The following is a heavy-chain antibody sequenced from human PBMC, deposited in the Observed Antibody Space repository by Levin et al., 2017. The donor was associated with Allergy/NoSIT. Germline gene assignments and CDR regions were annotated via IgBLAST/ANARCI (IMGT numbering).Heavy chain of an antibody. CDR2: IIGSGGST. Sequence: PGGSLRLSCGASGFTFSSYALNWVRQAPGKGLEWVSTIIGSGGSTYYADSVKGRFTISRDNSKNTLYLQMNSLRAEDTAFYYCAKGRGSSNWYNFDYWGQGTLVTVSS. V-gene: IGHV3-23*01. CDR3: AKGRGSSNWYNFDY. D-gene: IGHD6-13*01. J-gene: IGHJ4*02. CDR1: GFTFSSYA.